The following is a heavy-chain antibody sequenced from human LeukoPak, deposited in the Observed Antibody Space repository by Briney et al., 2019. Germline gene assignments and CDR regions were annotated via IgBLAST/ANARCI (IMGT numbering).Heavy chain of an antibody. Sequence: GGSLRLSCAASRFTFSDYYMTWVRQAPGRGLEWVANIKEDGSEKNYVDSVKGRFTISRDNAKNSLYLHMNSLRAEDTAVYYCARDYGGSSPFDYWGQGTLVTVSS. J-gene: IGHJ4*02. V-gene: IGHV3-7*01. CDR2: IKEDGSEK. CDR1: RFTFSDYY. CDR3: ARDYGGSSPFDY. D-gene: IGHD4-23*01.